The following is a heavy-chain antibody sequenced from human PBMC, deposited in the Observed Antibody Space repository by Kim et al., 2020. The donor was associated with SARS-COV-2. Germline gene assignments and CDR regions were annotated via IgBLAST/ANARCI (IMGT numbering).Heavy chain of an antibody. V-gene: IGHV3-9*01. CDR1: GFTFDDYA. CDR3: AKDMSPGMGAAAGLNYYYYYGMDV. Sequence: GGSLRLSCAASGFTFDDYAMHWVRQAPGKGLEWVSGISWNSGSIGYADSVKGRFTISRDNAKNSLYLQMNSLRAEDTALYYCAKDMSPGMGAAAGLNYYYYYGMDVWAQGTTVTVSS. CDR2: ISWNSGSI. D-gene: IGHD6-13*01. J-gene: IGHJ6*02.